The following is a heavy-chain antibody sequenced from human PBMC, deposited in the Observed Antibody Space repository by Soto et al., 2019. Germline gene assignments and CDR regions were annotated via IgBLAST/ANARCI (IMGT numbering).Heavy chain of an antibody. D-gene: IGHD6-19*01. V-gene: IGHV1-46*01. CDR3: AXDTGAVAGITFDY. J-gene: IGHJ4*02. Sequence: QVQLVQSGAEVKKPGASVKVSCKASGYTFTSYYMHWVRQAPGQGLEWMGIINPSGGSTSYAQKFQGRVTMTXDTSTSTVYXELSSLRSEDTAVYYCAXDTGAVAGITFDYWGQGTLVTVSS. CDR1: GYTFTSYY. CDR2: INPSGGST.